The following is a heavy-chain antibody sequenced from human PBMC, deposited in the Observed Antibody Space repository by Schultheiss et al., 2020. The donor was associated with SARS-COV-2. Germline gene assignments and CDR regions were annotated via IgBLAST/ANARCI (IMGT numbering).Heavy chain of an antibody. CDR2: ISAYNGNT. Sequence: GESLKISCKASGYTFTSYGISWVRQAPGQGLEWMGWISAYNGNTNYAQKLQGRVTMTTDTSTSTAYMELSSLRSEDTAVYYCAAVIVPAAMRYFDYWGQGTLVTVSS. CDR3: AAVIVPAAMRYFDY. D-gene: IGHD2-2*01. J-gene: IGHJ4*02. CDR1: GYTFTSYG. V-gene: IGHV1-18*01.